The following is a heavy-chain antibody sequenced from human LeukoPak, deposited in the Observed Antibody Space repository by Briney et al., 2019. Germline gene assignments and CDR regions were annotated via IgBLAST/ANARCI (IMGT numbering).Heavy chain of an antibody. Sequence: GASVKVSCKASGYTFTSYGISWVRQAPGQGLEWMGWISAYNGNTNYAQKLQGRVTMTTDTSTSTAYMELRSLRSDDTAVYYCARDRGGWYSGSYEDYWGQGPLVTVSS. CDR2: ISAYNGNT. J-gene: IGHJ4*02. V-gene: IGHV1-18*01. D-gene: IGHD1-26*01. CDR3: ARDRGGWYSGSYEDY. CDR1: GYTFTSYG.